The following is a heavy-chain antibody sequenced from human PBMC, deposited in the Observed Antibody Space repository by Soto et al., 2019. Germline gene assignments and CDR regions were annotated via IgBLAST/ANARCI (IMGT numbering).Heavy chain of an antibody. D-gene: IGHD2-2*01. V-gene: IGHV3-7*01. CDR1: VFTFSSYW. CDR3: ARGEGYQLLWSGADYYYGMDV. Sequence: GLCLRLSCAPSVFTFSSYWIIGVLGSPVKVLECGANINQDGSEKYYVDSVKGRFTISRDNAKNSLYLQMNSLRAEDTAVYYCARGEGYQLLWSGADYYYGMDVWGQGTTVTVSS. CDR2: INQDGSEK. J-gene: IGHJ6*02.